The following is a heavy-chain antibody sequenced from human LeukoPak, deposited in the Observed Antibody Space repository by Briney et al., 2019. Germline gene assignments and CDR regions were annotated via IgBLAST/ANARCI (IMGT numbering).Heavy chain of an antibody. J-gene: IGHJ1*01. D-gene: IGHD6-13*01. Sequence: PGGSLRLSCAASGFTFSDYYMTWIRQAPGKGLEWVSYISYTGNSIYYRDSVKGRFTISRDNAKNSLYLQMNGLRAEDTAVYYCARVSSSPPYEYFQHWGQGTLVTVSS. CDR3: ARVSSSPPYEYFQH. V-gene: IGHV3-11*01. CDR1: GFTFSDYY. CDR2: ISYTGNSI.